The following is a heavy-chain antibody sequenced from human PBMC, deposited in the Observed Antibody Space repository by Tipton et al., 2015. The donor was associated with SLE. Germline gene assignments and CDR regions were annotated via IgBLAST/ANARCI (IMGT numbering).Heavy chain of an antibody. CDR1: GFTFSSSA. V-gene: IGHV3-23*03. Sequence: SLRLSCAASGFTFSSSAMSWVRQAPGKGLEWVSVIYSGGSTHYADSVKGRFTISGDNSKKTLYLQLNRLRAEDTAAYYCAKVGDYYDSSGYSQTDAFDIWGQGTMVTVSS. CDR2: IYSGGST. J-gene: IGHJ3*02. D-gene: IGHD3-22*01. CDR3: AKVGDYYDSSGYSQTDAFDI.